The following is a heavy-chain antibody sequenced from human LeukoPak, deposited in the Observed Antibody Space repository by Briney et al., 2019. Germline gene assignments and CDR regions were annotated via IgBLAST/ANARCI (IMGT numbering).Heavy chain of an antibody. CDR2: INSDGSST. Sequence: GGSLRLSCAASGFTFSRYWMHWVRQAPGKGLVWVSRINSDGSSTSYADSVKGRFTISRDNAKNTLYLQMNSLRAEDTAVYYRARDDGSGWYGYWGQGTLVTVSS. CDR3: ARDDGSGWYGY. V-gene: IGHV3-74*01. CDR1: GFTFSRYW. D-gene: IGHD6-19*01. J-gene: IGHJ4*02.